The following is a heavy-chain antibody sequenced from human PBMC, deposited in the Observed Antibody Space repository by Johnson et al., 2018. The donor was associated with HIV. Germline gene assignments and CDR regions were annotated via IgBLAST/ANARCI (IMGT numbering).Heavy chain of an antibody. V-gene: IGHV3-33*08. Sequence: QVQLVESGGGLIQPGGSLRLSCAASDFTVSGNYMNWVRQAPGKGLGWVAVILYDGSNTYYGDNVKGRLTISRDNSKNTMYLQMNSLRAEDTAVYYCASEGTVSYGGAFDIWGQGTMVTVSS. J-gene: IGHJ3*02. CDR1: DFTVSGNY. D-gene: IGHD4-17*01. CDR2: ILYDGSNT. CDR3: ASEGTVSYGGAFDI.